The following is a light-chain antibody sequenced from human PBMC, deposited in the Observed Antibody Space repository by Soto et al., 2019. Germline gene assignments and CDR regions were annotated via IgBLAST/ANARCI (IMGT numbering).Light chain of an antibody. CDR1: QSVSGSY. V-gene: IGKV3-20*01. CDR3: QQYGNLWT. J-gene: IGKJ1*01. CDR2: GAS. Sequence: EIVLTQSPGTLSLSPGERATLSCRASQSVSGSYLAWYQQKPGQAPRLLIFGASNRANGIPDRFSGSGSGTDFTLTISRLEPEDFAVFYCQQYGNLWTFGQGTKVDTK.